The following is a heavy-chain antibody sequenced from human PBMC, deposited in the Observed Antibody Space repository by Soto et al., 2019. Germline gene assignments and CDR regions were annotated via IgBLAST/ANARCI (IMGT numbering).Heavy chain of an antibody. CDR2: ISSSSSYR. CDR3: ARSVGATSIDY. V-gene: IGHV3-11*05. CDR1: GFTFSDYY. Sequence: QVQLVESGGGLVKPGGSRRLSCAASGFTFSDYYMSWIRQAPGKGLEWVSYISSSSSYRNYADSVKGRFTISRDNAKNSLYLQMNSLRAEDTAVYYCARSVGATSIDYWGQGTLVTVSS. D-gene: IGHD1-26*01. J-gene: IGHJ4*02.